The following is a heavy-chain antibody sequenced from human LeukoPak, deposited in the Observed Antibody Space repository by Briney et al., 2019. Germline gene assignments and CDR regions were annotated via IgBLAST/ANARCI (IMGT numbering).Heavy chain of an antibody. Sequence: SETLSLTCAVYGGSFSGYYWSWIRQPPGKGLEWIGEINHSGSTNYNPSLKSRVTISVDTSKNQFSLKLSSVTAADTAVYYCARQAQLWLTYYYYYYMDVWGKGTTVTISS. D-gene: IGHD5-18*01. CDR1: GGSFSGYY. V-gene: IGHV4-34*01. CDR2: INHSGST. CDR3: ARQAQLWLTYYYYYYMDV. J-gene: IGHJ6*03.